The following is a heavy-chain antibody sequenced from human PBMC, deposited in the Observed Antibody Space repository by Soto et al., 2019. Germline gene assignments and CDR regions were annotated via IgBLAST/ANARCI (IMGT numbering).Heavy chain of an antibody. D-gene: IGHD2-2*01. CDR1: GYTFTSYG. CDR2: ISAYNGNT. CDR3: ARDGSRGSYYYYGMDV. J-gene: IGHJ6*02. Sequence: ASVKVSCKASGYTFTSYGISWVRQAPGQGLEWMGWISAYNGNTNYAQKLQGRVTMTTDTSTSTAYMELRSLRSDDTAVYYCARDGSRGSYYYYGMDVWGQGTTVTVS. V-gene: IGHV1-18*01.